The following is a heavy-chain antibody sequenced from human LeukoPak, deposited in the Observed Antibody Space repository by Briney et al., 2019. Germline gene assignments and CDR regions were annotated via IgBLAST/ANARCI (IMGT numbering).Heavy chain of an antibody. V-gene: IGHV1-2*02. D-gene: IGHD1-26*01. Sequence: ASVKVSCKASGYTFTSYYMHWVRQAPGQGLEWMGWINPNSGGTNYAQKFQGRVTMTRDTSISTAYMELSRLRSDDTAVYYCAREREDYYGMDVWGQGTTVTVSS. CDR1: GYTFTSYY. J-gene: IGHJ6*02. CDR3: AREREDYYGMDV. CDR2: INPNSGGT.